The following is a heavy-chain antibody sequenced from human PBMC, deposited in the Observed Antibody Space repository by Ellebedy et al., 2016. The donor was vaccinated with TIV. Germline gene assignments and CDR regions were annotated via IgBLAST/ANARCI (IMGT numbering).Heavy chain of an antibody. CDR3: ASDNYYDPLDA. J-gene: IGHJ3*01. D-gene: IGHD3-22*01. CDR2: ICYDGSNK. CDR1: GFTFSTYG. V-gene: IGHV3-33*01. Sequence: PGGSLRLSCAASGFTFSTYGMHWVPQAPGKGLEWVAVICYDGSNKYYAGSVKGRFTITRDNSKNTLYLQMNSLRADDTAVYYCASDNYYDPLDAWGQGTMVTVSS.